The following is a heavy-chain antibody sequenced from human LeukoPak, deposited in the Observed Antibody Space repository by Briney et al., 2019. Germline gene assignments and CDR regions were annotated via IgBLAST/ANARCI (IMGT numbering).Heavy chain of an antibody. CDR3: ARAVTTGYFDL. D-gene: IGHD4-11*01. CDR2: IYSGGNT. Sequence: GGSLRLSCAASGFTVRDNYMSWVRQAPGKGLEWVSLIYSGGNTFYPDSVRGRFTISRDDSKNTLSLQMNSLRAEGTAVYYCARAVTTGYFDLWGRGTLVTVSS. CDR1: GFTVRDNY. J-gene: IGHJ2*01. V-gene: IGHV3-66*01.